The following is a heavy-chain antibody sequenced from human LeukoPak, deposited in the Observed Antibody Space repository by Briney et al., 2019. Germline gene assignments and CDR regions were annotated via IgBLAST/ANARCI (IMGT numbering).Heavy chain of an antibody. CDR3: ARWGLETNDFDY. CDR1: GYTFTSYY. Sequence: ASVKVSCKASGYTFTSYYMHWVRQAPGQGLEWMGIIDPSGGSTSYAQKFQGRVTMTRDTSTSTVYMELSSLRSEDTAVYYCARWGLETNDFDYWGQGTLVTVSS. J-gene: IGHJ4*02. D-gene: IGHD3-16*01. CDR2: IDPSGGST. V-gene: IGHV1-46*01.